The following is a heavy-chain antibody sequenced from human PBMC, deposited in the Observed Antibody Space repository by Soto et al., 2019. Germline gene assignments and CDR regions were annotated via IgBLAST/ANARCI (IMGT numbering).Heavy chain of an antibody. V-gene: IGHV3-30*18. J-gene: IGHJ6*02. D-gene: IGHD4-17*01. CDR2: ISYDGNNK. Sequence: QVQLVESGGGEVQPGRSLTISCAASGFTFSTYGMHWVRQTPGKGLEWVAVISYDGNNKFYSDSVKGRFTMSRDNFKNTLTLQMNSLRAVDTAVYSCAKDLQSYGDYDYYCYGMDVWGLGTRVTVSS. CDR1: GFTFSTYG. CDR3: AKDLQSYGDYDYYCYGMDV.